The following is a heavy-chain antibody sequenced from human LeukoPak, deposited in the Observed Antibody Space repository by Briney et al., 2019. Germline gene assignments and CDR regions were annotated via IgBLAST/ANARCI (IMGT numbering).Heavy chain of an antibody. J-gene: IGHJ1*01. Sequence: SQTLSLTCTVSGGSISSGGYYWSWIRQPPGKGLEWIGYVYHSGSTYYNPSLKSRVTISVDRSKNQFSLKLSSVTAADTAVYYCASIVGATKGQYFQHWGQGTLVTVSS. CDR2: VYHSGST. V-gene: IGHV4-30-2*01. CDR3: ASIVGATKGQYFQH. CDR1: GGSISSGGYY. D-gene: IGHD1-26*01.